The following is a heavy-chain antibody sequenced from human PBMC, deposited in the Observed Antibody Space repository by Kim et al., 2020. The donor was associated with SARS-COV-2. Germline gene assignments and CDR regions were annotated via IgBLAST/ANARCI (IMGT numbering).Heavy chain of an antibody. V-gene: IGHV1-69*04. Sequence: YAQKFQGRGTITADKSTGTAYMELSSLRSEDTAVYYCAREGYSGYDAFDIWGQGTMVTVSS. J-gene: IGHJ3*02. D-gene: IGHD5-12*01. CDR3: AREGYSGYDAFDI.